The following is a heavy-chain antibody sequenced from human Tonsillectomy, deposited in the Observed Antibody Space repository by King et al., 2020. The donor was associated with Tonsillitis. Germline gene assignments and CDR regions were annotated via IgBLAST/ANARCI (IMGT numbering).Heavy chain of an antibody. V-gene: IGHV1-69*01. CDR3: ARGGTVSWLLSDYFDY. D-gene: IGHD3-3*01. Sequence: VQLVESGAEVKKPGSSVTVSCTASGGTFSDYAVTWVRQAPGQGLEWMGGIIPTFGTANYAQKFQDRVTITADGSTSTAYMELRSLRSEDTAVYYCARGGTVSWLLSDYFDYWGQGTLVTVSS. J-gene: IGHJ4*02. CDR2: IIPTFGTA. CDR1: GGTFSDYA.